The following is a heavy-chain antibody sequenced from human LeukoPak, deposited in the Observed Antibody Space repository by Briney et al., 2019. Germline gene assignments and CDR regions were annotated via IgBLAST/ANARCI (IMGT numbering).Heavy chain of an antibody. Sequence: SETLSLTGAVYGGSFSGYYWSWIRQPPGKGLEWIGEINHSGSTNYNPSLKSRVTISVDTSKNQFSLKLSSVTAADTAVYYCERVGRNYARDYWGQGTLVTVSS. CDR1: GGSFSGYY. CDR3: ERVGRNYARDY. V-gene: IGHV4-34*01. J-gene: IGHJ4*02. CDR2: INHSGST. D-gene: IGHD1-7*01.